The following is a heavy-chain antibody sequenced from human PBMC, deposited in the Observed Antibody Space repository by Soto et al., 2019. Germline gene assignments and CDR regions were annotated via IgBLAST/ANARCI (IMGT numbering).Heavy chain of an antibody. J-gene: IGHJ4*02. CDR1: GGSVNTAPYH. CDR3: ARDHHSYYDTSGYYPYFDF. D-gene: IGHD3-22*01. V-gene: IGHV4-61*01. Sequence: SETLSLTCTVSGGSVNTAPYHWSWIRQSPRNGLEWIGNIYYTGSTNYNPSFESRVAISLDTSNNQFSLRLTSLTAADTAVYFCARDHHSYYDTSGYYPYFDFWGQGTLVTGLL. CDR2: IYYTGST.